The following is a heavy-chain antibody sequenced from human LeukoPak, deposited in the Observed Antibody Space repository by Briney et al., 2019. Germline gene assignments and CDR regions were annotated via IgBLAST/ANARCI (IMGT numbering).Heavy chain of an antibody. CDR1: GFTFSDYA. D-gene: IGHD3-22*01. Sequence: PGGSLRLSCVASGFTFSDYAMSWVRQAPGKGLEWVSGISDSGGSTYYADSVKGRCTISRDNSKNTVSLQMNNLRAEDTAVYYCARSDYDNCAHQADCWGQGTLVTVSS. CDR3: ARSDYDNCAHQADC. CDR2: ISDSGGST. J-gene: IGHJ4*02. V-gene: IGHV3-23*01.